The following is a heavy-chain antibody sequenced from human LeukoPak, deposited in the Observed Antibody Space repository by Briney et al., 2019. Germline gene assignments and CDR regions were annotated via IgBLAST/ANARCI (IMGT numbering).Heavy chain of an antibody. CDR3: ARDTDGSLDY. D-gene: IGHD1-26*01. V-gene: IGHV3-7*01. CDR2: IKQDGSTK. CDR1: GFSFSTYW. J-gene: IGHJ4*02. Sequence: GGSLRLSCAASGFSFSTYWMSWVRQAPGKGLEWVANIKQDGSTKHYADSLKGRFTISRDNPKNSLYLQMNSMRVDDTAVYYCARDTDGSLDYWGQGILVTVAS.